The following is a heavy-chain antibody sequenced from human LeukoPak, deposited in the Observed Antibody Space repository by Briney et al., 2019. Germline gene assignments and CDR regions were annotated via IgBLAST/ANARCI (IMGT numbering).Heavy chain of an antibody. Sequence: SETLSLTCAVYGGSFSGYYWSWIRQPPGKGPEWIGEINHSGSTNYNPSLKSRVTISVDTSKNQFSLKLSSVTAADTAVYYCARGLNPYGDYGVGWFDPWGQGTLVTVSS. J-gene: IGHJ5*02. CDR3: ARGLNPYGDYGVGWFDP. CDR2: INHSGST. CDR1: GGSFSGYY. V-gene: IGHV4-34*01. D-gene: IGHD4-17*01.